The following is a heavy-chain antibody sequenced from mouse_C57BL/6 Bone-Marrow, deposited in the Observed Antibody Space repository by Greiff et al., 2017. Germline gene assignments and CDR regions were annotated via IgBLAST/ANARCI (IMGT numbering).Heavy chain of an antibody. V-gene: IGHV1-59*01. J-gene: IGHJ3*01. CDR1: GYTFTSYW. D-gene: IGHD1-1*01. CDR2: IDPSDSYT. Sequence: VQLQQPGAELVRPGTSVKLSCKASGYTFTSYWMHWVKQRPGQGLEWIGVIDPSDSYTNYNQKFKGKATLTVDTSSSTAYMQLSSLTSEDSAVYDCARSTGSSPAYWGQGTLVTVSA. CDR3: ARSTGSSPAY.